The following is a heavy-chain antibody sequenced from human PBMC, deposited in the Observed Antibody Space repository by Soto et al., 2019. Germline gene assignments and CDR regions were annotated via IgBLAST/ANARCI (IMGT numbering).Heavy chain of an antibody. Sequence: PSEPLSLTCTVSGGSISISSYYWGWIRQPPGKGLEWIGSIYYSGSTYYNPSLKSRVTISVDTSKNQFSLKLSSVTAADTAVYYCARLDPRYYYDSSGGIDYWGQGTLVTVSS. J-gene: IGHJ4*02. CDR3: ARLDPRYYYDSSGGIDY. V-gene: IGHV4-39*01. CDR1: GGSISISSYY. CDR2: IYYSGST. D-gene: IGHD3-22*01.